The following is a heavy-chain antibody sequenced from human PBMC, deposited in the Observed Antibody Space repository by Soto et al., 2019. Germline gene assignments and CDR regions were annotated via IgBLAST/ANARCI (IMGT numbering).Heavy chain of an antibody. CDR2: IYTKERT. V-gene: IGHV4-4*07. Sequence: SETLSLTCTVSGGSITNYYWSWIRQPAGKGLEWIGRIYTKERTNYNLSFRNRVTMSVDTSKNQFSLKLDAVTAADTAVYYCARDDYKDGGNNWFDPWGRGTLVTVSS. D-gene: IGHD3-16*01. CDR1: GGSITNYY. CDR3: ARDDYKDGGNNWFDP. J-gene: IGHJ5*02.